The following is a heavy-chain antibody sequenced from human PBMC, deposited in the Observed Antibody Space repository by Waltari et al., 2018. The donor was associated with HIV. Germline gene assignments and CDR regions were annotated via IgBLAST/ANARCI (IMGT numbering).Heavy chain of an antibody. CDR3: AKDWAAGGGSSGLDS. Sequence: QVHLVQSGADVKKPGASVKVSCKAAGYSFIGYYMHWVRPAPGSGRERVEGMGLDRRTSGGTKSRRTYHGSATMGRVTSTTTSYMELRGLRFDDTAVYYCAKDWAAGGGSSGLDSWGQGTLVTVSS. D-gene: IGHD2-15*01. CDR2: DRRTSGGT. CDR1: GYSFIGYY. J-gene: IGHJ4*02. V-gene: IGHV1-2*06.